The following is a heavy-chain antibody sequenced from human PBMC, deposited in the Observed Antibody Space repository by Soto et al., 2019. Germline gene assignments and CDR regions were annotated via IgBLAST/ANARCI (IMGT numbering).Heavy chain of an antibody. D-gene: IGHD3-16*01. CDR2: ISSSGSTI. J-gene: IGHJ6*03. CDR1: GFTFSDYY. V-gene: IGHV3-11*01. CDR3: ARDSLFWGKVYYMDV. Sequence: GGSLRLSCAASGFTFSDYYMSWIRQAPGKGLEWVSYISSSGSTIYYADSVKGRFTISRDNAKNSLYLQMNSLRAEDTAVYYCARDSLFWGKVYYMDVWGKGTTVTVSS.